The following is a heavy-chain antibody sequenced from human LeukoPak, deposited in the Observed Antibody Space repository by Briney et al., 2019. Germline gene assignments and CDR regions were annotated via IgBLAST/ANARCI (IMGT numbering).Heavy chain of an antibody. J-gene: IGHJ1*01. CDR2: IYTSGST. Sequence: PSETLSLTCTVAGGSISSGSYYWSWIRQPAGKGLECIGRIYTSGSTNYNPSLKSRVTISIDTSKNQFSLKLSSVTAADTAVYYCASKLMHNTYYDFWSGYPPRMAREFEYFQHWGQGTLVTVSS. D-gene: IGHD3-3*01. V-gene: IGHV4-61*02. CDR3: ASKLMHNTYYDFWSGYPPRMAREFEYFQH. CDR1: GGSISSGSYY.